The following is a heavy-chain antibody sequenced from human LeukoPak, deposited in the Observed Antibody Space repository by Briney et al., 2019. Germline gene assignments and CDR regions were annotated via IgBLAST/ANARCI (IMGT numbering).Heavy chain of an antibody. Sequence: GGSLRLSCAASGFTFSSYSMNWVRQAPGKGLEWVSSISSSSSYIYYADSVKGRFTISRDNAKNSLYLQMNSLRAEDTAVYYCARHVPGDPITMVRDYTLRYNWFDPWGQGTLVTVSS. CDR1: GFTFSSYS. J-gene: IGHJ5*02. CDR2: ISSSSSYI. D-gene: IGHD3-10*01. V-gene: IGHV3-21*01. CDR3: ARHVPGDPITMVRDYTLRYNWFDP.